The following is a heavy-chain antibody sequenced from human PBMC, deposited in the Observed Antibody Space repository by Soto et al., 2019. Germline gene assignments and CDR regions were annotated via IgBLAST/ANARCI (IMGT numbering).Heavy chain of an antibody. CDR3: ARLRASSWYMGGYLDY. V-gene: IGHV3-11*06. CDR2: IVIGSDYT. D-gene: IGHD6-13*01. J-gene: IGHJ4*02. Sequence: GGSLRLSCAASGFAFGDYYMSWIRQAPGKGLEWVSYIVIGSDYTNYADSVKGRFTISRDNAKNSLYLEMNSLTVEDTAVYYCARLRASSWYMGGYLDYWGLGT. CDR1: GFAFGDYY.